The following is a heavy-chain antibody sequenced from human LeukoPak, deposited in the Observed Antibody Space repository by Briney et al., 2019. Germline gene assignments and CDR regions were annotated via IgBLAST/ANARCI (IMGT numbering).Heavy chain of an antibody. Sequence: PGGSLRLSCAASGFTFSSYSMNWVRQAPGKGLEWVSYISSSSSTIYYADSVKGRFTISRDNAKNSLYLQMNSLRAEDTAVYYCGRMVDTAMATAENWFDPWGQGTLVTVSS. CDR3: GRMVDTAMATAENWFDP. J-gene: IGHJ5*02. D-gene: IGHD5-18*01. CDR1: GFTFSSYS. V-gene: IGHV3-48*04. CDR2: ISSSSSTI.